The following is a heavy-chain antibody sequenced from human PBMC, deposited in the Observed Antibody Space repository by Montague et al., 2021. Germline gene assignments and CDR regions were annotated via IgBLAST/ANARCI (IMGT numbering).Heavy chain of an antibody. V-gene: IGHV4-39*01. Sequence: SETLSLTCTVSGGSIRSSTYYWAWIRQPPGKGLEWIGRIYYSGSTYYNTSLRNRVTMSVDTSKNQFSLNLTSVTAADTAVYYCAPLRGLAARWGQGTLVTVSP. CDR3: APLRGLAAR. CDR2: IYYSGST. J-gene: IGHJ4*02. D-gene: IGHD6-13*01. CDR1: GGSIRSSTYY.